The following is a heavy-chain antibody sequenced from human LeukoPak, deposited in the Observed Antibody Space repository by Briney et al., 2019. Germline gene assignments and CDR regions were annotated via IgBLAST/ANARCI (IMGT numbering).Heavy chain of an antibody. Sequence: PGGSLRLSCVASGFTFITYAMTWVRQAPGKGPEWVSSISGSGGSTYYADSVKGRFTISRDNAKNSLYLQMNSLRAEDTAVYYCARDIVDTAMHDYWGQGTLVTVSS. CDR2: ISGSGGST. CDR3: ARDIVDTAMHDY. J-gene: IGHJ4*02. V-gene: IGHV3-23*01. D-gene: IGHD5-18*01. CDR1: GFTFITYA.